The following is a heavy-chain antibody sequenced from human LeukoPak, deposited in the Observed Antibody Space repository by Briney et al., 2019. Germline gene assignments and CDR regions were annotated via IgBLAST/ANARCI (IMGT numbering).Heavy chain of an antibody. Sequence: SETLSLTCTVSGGSISSYYWSWIRQPPGKGLEWIGYIYYSGSTNYNPSLKSRVTISVDTSKNQFSLRLSSVTAADTAVYYCARLQYCSGTSCYWFDPWGQGTLVTVSS. CDR1: GGSISSYY. CDR2: IYYSGST. V-gene: IGHV4-59*12. CDR3: ARLQYCSGTSCYWFDP. D-gene: IGHD2-2*01. J-gene: IGHJ5*02.